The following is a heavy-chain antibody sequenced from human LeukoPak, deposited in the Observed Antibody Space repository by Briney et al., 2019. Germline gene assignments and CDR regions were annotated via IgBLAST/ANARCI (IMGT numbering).Heavy chain of an antibody. Sequence: GGSLRLSCAASGFTFSSYWMHWVRQAPGKGLEWVSCISSSSSYIYYADSVKGRFTISRDNSKNSLYLQMNSLRAEDTAVYYCAKSILGTTGLLDNWGQGTLVTVSS. CDR1: GFTFSSYW. V-gene: IGHV3-21*04. CDR3: AKSILGTTGLLDN. D-gene: IGHD1-1*01. CDR2: ISSSSSYI. J-gene: IGHJ4*02.